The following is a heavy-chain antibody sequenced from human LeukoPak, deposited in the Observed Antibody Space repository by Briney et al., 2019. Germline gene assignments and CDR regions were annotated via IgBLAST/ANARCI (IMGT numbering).Heavy chain of an antibody. D-gene: IGHD3-9*01. CDR2: ISGSGGST. CDR3: AKAVRYFDWLLSTPFDY. V-gene: IGHV3-23*01. CDR1: GFTFSSYW. Sequence: GGSLRLSCAASGFTFSSYWMSWVRQAPGKGLEWVSAISGSGGSTYYADSVKGRFTISRDNSKNTLYLQMNSLRAEDTAVYYCAKAVRYFDWLLSTPFDYWGQGTLVTVSS. J-gene: IGHJ4*02.